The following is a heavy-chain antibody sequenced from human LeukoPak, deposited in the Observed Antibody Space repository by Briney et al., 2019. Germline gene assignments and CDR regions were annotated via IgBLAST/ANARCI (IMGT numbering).Heavy chain of an antibody. V-gene: IGHV4-59*01. D-gene: IGHD3-22*01. CDR2: IYYSGST. J-gene: IGHJ4*02. CDR3: ARVGKAGYYYDT. Sequence: PSETLSLTCTVSGGSISSYYWSWIRQPPGKGLEWIGYIYYSGSTNYNPSLKSRVTISVDTSKNQFSLKLSSVTAADTAVYYCARVGKAGYYYDTWGQGALVTVSS. CDR1: GGSISSYY.